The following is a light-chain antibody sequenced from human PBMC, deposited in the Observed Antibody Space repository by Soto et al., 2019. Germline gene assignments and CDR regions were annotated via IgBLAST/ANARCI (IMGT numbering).Light chain of an antibody. CDR3: QQRTNWPPWT. CDR2: DAS. CDR1: QSVSSY. Sequence: EIVLTQSPATLSLSPGERATLSCRASQSVSSYLDWYQHKPGQAPRLLIYDASNRATGTPARFSGSGSGTDFTLTISSLEPEDVAVYYCQQRTNWPPWTFGQGTKVEIK. V-gene: IGKV3-11*01. J-gene: IGKJ1*01.